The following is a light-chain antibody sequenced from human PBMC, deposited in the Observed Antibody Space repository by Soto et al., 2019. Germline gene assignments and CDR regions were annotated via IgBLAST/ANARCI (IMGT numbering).Light chain of an antibody. Sequence: DIVMTQSPDSLAVSLGERATINCKSSQSVLSSSNNKNYLAWYQQKPGQHPKLLIYWASTRESGVPDRFSGSGSGTDFTLTISSLQAEDVAVYYCQQYYRPWTFGQGTKGEIK. CDR1: QSVLSSSNNKNY. V-gene: IGKV4-1*01. CDR2: WAS. CDR3: QQYYRPWT. J-gene: IGKJ1*01.